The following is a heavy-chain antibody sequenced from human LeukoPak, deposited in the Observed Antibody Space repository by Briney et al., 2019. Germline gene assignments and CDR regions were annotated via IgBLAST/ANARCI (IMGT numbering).Heavy chain of an antibody. CDR2: IKQDGSEK. CDR1: GFIFSTYW. D-gene: IGHD2-15*01. Sequence: PGGSLSLSCAASGFIFSTYWMSWVRQAPGKGLEWVANIKQDGSEKYYVDSVKGRFTISRDNAQNSLYLQMNSLRSEDTAVYYCARDIVVVLAATARFDYWGQGTLVTVSP. V-gene: IGHV3-7*05. CDR3: ARDIVVVLAATARFDY. J-gene: IGHJ4*02.